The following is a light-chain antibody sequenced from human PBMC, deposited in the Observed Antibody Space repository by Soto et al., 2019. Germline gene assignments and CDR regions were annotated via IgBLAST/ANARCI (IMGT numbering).Light chain of an antibody. Sequence: DIQMTQSPSTLSASIRDRVTITCRASQSISSWLAWYQQKPGKAPKLLIYDASSLESGVPSRFSGSGTGTEFTLTISSLQPEDFATYYCQQYNSYSQTFGQGTKVVIK. CDR1: QSISSW. CDR2: DAS. J-gene: IGKJ1*01. V-gene: IGKV1-5*01. CDR3: QQYNSYSQT.